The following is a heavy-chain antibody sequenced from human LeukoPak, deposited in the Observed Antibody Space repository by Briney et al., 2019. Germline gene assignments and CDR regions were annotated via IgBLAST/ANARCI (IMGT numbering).Heavy chain of an antibody. V-gene: IGHV3-30*03. J-gene: IGHJ4*02. D-gene: IGHD3-10*01. CDR1: GFTFSSYS. CDR3: AREGYYGSGSPPSLYFDY. CDR2: TSSDLNVK. Sequence: GGSLRLSCAAPGFTFSSYSMNWVRQAPGKGLEWVAVTSSDLNVKLYADSVKGRFTISRDNSRSTLYLQMNSLRPEDTAIHYCAREGYYGSGSPPSLYFDYWGQGTLVTVSS.